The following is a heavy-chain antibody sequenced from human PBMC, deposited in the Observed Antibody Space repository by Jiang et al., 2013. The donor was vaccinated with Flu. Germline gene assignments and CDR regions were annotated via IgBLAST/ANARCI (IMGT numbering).Heavy chain of an antibody. CDR1: GGSITSDGYY. D-gene: IGHD2-15*01. V-gene: IGHV4-31*03. CDR2: IDNSGKT. J-gene: IGHJ4*02. Sequence: GSGLVKPSQTLPLTCTVSGGSITSDGYYWSWIRHHPGKGLEWIGNIDNSGKTDYNASLKSRVSISVDMSKNQLSLKATSATAADTAVYYCARSVCSGGSCYKFDYVGPGNPGHRLL. CDR3: ARSVCSGGSCYKFDY.